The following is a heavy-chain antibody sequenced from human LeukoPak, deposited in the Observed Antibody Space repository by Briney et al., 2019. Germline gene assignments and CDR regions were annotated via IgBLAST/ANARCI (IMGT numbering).Heavy chain of an antibody. V-gene: IGHV3-11*04. CDR3: AKDRHSYSNAYFFDY. D-gene: IGHD4-11*01. CDR1: GFTFSDYY. CDR2: ISSSAGTI. Sequence: PGGSLRLSCAASGFTFSDYYMSWIRQAPGKGLEWISYISSSAGTIYYADSVKGRLTISRDNAKNSLYLQMNSLRVEDTAVYYCAKDRHSYSNAYFFDYWGQGTLVTVSS. J-gene: IGHJ4*02.